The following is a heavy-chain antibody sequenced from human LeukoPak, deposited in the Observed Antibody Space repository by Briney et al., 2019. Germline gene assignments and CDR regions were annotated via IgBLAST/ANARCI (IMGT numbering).Heavy chain of an antibody. V-gene: IGHV4-34*01. CDR1: GGSFSGYY. CDR2: INHSGST. Sequence: SETLSLTCAVYGGSFSGYYWSWIRQPPGKGLEWIGEINHSGSTNYNPSLKSRVTISVDTSKNQFSLKLSSVTAADTAVYYCARGAHYYDSSGYYRLYYFDYWGQGTLVTVSS. J-gene: IGHJ4*02. D-gene: IGHD3-22*01. CDR3: ARGAHYYDSSGYYRLYYFDY.